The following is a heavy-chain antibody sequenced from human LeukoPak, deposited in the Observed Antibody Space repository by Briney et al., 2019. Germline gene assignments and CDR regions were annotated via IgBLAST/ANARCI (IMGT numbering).Heavy chain of an antibody. D-gene: IGHD2-2*02. Sequence: GESLKISCKGSGYSFTSYWIGWVRQMPGKGLEWMGIIYPGDSDTRYSPSFQGQVTISADKSISTAYLQWSSLKASDTAMYYCAGGYCSSTSCYTLVDYWGQEPWSPSPQ. CDR3: AGGYCSSTSCYTLVDY. CDR1: GYSFTSYW. CDR2: IYPGDSDT. J-gene: IGHJ4*01. V-gene: IGHV5-51*01.